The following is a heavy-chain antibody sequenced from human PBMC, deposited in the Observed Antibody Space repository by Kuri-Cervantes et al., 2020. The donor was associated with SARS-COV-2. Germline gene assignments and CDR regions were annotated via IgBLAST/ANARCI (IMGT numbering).Heavy chain of an antibody. Sequence: VKVSCKASGGTFSSYAISWVRQAPGQGLEWMGGIIPIFGTANYAQKFQGRVTITTDESTSTAYMELSSLRSGDTAVYYCARGVLSSSSWTYYYYYYMDVWGKGTTVTVSS. J-gene: IGHJ6*03. CDR2: IIPIFGTA. CDR1: GGTFSSYA. V-gene: IGHV1-69*05. D-gene: IGHD6-13*01. CDR3: ARGVLSSSSWTYYYYYYMDV.